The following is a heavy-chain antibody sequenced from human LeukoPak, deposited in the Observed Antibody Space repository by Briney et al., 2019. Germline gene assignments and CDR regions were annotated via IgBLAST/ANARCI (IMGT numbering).Heavy chain of an antibody. D-gene: IGHD3-3*01. Sequence: GGSLRLSCAASGFTFDDYTMHWVRQAPGKGLEWVSLVSWDGGTMYYADSVKGRFTISRDNSKNSLYLQMNSLRTEDTAFYYCAKGLGNDFWSGYWEMDVWGKETTVTVSS. CDR1: GFTFDDYT. V-gene: IGHV3-43*01. CDR2: VSWDGGTM. J-gene: IGHJ6*04. CDR3: AKGLGNDFWSGYWEMDV.